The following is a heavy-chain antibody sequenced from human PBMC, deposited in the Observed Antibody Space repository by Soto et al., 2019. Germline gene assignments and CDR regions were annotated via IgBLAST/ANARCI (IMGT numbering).Heavy chain of an antibody. Sequence: SETLSLTCTVSGGSISSYYWSWIRQPPGKGLEWIGYIYYSGSTNYNPSLKSRVTIAVVTSKNQFSLQLSSVTAADTAVYYCARYALLWFGAPDVWGKGTTVTVSS. CDR1: GGSISSYY. CDR2: IYYSGST. J-gene: IGHJ6*04. CDR3: ARYALLWFGAPDV. D-gene: IGHD3-10*01. V-gene: IGHV4-59*01.